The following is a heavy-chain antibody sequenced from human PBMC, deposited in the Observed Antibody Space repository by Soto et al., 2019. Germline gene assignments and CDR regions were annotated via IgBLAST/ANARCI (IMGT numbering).Heavy chain of an antibody. Sequence: GESLKISCKGSGYSFTSYWIGWVRQMPGKGLEWMGIIYPGDSDTRYSPSFQGQVTISADKSISTAYLQRRSLKASETAMYYCSKQEQLVRNYSYYYGMDVWGQGTTVTVSS. V-gene: IGHV5-51*01. CDR2: IYPGDSDT. J-gene: IGHJ6*02. CDR3: SKQEQLVRNYSYYYGMDV. D-gene: IGHD6-6*01. CDR1: GYSFTSYW.